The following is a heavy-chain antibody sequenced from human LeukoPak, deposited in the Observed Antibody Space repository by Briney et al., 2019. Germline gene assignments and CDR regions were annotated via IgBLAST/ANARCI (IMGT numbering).Heavy chain of an antibody. CDR2: IYYSGST. CDR3: ARHPTYYYDSSGYSGWFDP. V-gene: IGHV4-59*08. Sequence: SETLSLTCTVSGGSISSYYWSWIRQPPGKGLEWIGYIYYSGSTNYNPSLKSRVTISVDTSKNQFSLKLSSVTAADTAVYYCARHPTYYYDSSGYSGWFDPWGQGTQVTVSS. J-gene: IGHJ5*02. D-gene: IGHD3-22*01. CDR1: GGSISSYY.